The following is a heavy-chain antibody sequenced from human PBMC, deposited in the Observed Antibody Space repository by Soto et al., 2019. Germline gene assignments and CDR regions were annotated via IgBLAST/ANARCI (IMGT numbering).Heavy chain of an antibody. CDR2: FDPEDGET. D-gene: IGHD3-3*01. Sequence: GASVKVSCKVSGYTLTELSMHWVRQAPGKGLEWMGGFDPEDGETIYAQKFQGRVTMTEDTSTDTAYMELSSLRSEDTAVYYCAKPGYYDFWSGRKGYYYGMDVGGQGTTVTVSS. V-gene: IGHV1-24*01. CDR1: GYTLTELS. CDR3: AKPGYYDFWSGRKGYYYGMDV. J-gene: IGHJ6*02.